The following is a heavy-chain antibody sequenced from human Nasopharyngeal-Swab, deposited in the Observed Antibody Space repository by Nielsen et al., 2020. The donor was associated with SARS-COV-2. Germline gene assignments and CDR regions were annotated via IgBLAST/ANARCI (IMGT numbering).Heavy chain of an antibody. J-gene: IGHJ3*02. CDR2: IYSDDST. CDR3: AKPLKNYYDSSGPYDGFNI. V-gene: IGHV3-66*04. Sequence: RQSPGKGLEWVSVIYSDDSTYYADSVKGRFTISRDNSKNTLYLQMNSLRAEGTAVYYCAKPLKNYYDSSGPYDGFNIWGQGTLVTVSS. D-gene: IGHD3-22*01.